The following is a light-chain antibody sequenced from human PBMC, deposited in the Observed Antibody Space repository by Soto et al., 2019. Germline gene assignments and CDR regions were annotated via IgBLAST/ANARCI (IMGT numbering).Light chain of an antibody. V-gene: IGKV1-33*01. CDR3: QQYEELPYT. CDR2: DIS. CDR1: QVIRNY. Sequence: DIKMTQSASSLSASVGDRVTITCQASQVIRNYLNWYRQKAGKAPELLIYDISTLEIGVPSRFGGSGSGTDFTFTITGLLPEDIGTYFCQQYEELPYTFGQGTKLEI. J-gene: IGKJ2*01.